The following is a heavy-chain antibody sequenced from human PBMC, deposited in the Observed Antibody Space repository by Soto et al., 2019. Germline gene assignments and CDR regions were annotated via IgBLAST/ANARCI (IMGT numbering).Heavy chain of an antibody. CDR1: GCTFTSYD. CDR2: MNPNSGNT. CDR3: ARAYYDFWSGPRDYYYYMDV. D-gene: IGHD3-3*01. Sequence: SVKVSCKASGCTFTSYDINWVRQATGQGLEWMGWMNPNSGNTGYAQKFQGRVTMTRNTSISTAYMELSSLRSEDTAVYYCARAYYDFWSGPRDYYYYMDVWGKGTTVT. V-gene: IGHV1-8*01. J-gene: IGHJ6*03.